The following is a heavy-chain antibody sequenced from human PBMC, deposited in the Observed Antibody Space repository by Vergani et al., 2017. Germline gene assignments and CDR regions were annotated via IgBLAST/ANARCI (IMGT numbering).Heavy chain of an antibody. Sequence: VQLVESGGGLVQPGGSLRLSCAASGFTFTNYGMHWVRQAPGKGLEWVSFTRYDGIVEYYGDSVRGRFTISRDNSKNTLYLQMNRLRPEDTAVYYCATAGAAYCRGASCYDVFEYWGQGTLVTVAS. V-gene: IGHV3-30*02. CDR1: GFTFTNYG. J-gene: IGHJ4*02. CDR2: TRYDGIVE. D-gene: IGHD2-15*01. CDR3: ATAGAAYCRGASCYDVFEY.